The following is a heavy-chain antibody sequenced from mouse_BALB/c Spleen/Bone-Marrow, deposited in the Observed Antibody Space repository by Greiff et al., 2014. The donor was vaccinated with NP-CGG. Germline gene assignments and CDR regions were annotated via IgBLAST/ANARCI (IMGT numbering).Heavy chain of an antibody. CDR1: GFTFNTYA. CDR2: IRSKSNNYAT. D-gene: IGHD1-2*01. CDR3: VRQFITTANYAMDY. Sequence: DVMLLESGGGLVQPKGSLKLSCAASGFTFNTYAMNWVRQAPGKGLEWVARIRSKSNNYATYYADSVKDRFTISRDDSQSMLYLQMNNLKTEDTAMYYCVRQFITTANYAMDYWGQGTSVTVSS. J-gene: IGHJ4*01. V-gene: IGHV10-1*02.